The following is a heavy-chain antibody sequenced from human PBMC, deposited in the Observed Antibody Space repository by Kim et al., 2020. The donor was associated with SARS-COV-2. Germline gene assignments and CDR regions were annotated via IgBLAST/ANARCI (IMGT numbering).Heavy chain of an antibody. V-gene: IGHV3-15*01. Sequence: APVKGRFTISRDDSKNTLYLQMNSLKTEDTALYYCTTDFIEGSPKGPHDYWGQGTLVTVSS. D-gene: IGHD1-26*01. CDR3: TTDFIEGSPKGPHDY. J-gene: IGHJ4*02.